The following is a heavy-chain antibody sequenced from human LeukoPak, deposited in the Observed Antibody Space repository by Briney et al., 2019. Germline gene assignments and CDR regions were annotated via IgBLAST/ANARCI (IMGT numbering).Heavy chain of an antibody. J-gene: IGHJ6*02. CDR2: ISASGDYT. CDR1: GLTFSTFY. CDR3: RSVPFGYGMDV. V-gene: IGHV3-11*03. Sequence: GGSLRLSCAASGLTFSTFYMSRVRQAPGKGLEWLSYISASGDYTLYAASVEGRFTISRDNANESVYLEMNNLRADDTAVYYCRSVPFGYGMDVWGQGTTVIVSS. D-gene: IGHD3-3*01.